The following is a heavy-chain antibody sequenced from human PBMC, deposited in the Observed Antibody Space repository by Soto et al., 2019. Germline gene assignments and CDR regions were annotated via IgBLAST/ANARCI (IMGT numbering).Heavy chain of an antibody. D-gene: IGHD4-17*01. J-gene: IGHJ6*03. CDR1: GYTFASYG. CDR2: ISAYKGNT. V-gene: IGHV1-18*01. CDR3: ARSPGTYGDYSIYYYYYMDV. Sequence: QVQLVQSGAEVKKPGASVKVSCKASGYTFASYGISWVRQAPGQGLEWMGWISAYKGNTNSAQKLQGRVTMTTDTPTSTAYMELRSLRSDDTAVYYCARSPGTYGDYSIYYYYYMDVWGKGTTVTVSS.